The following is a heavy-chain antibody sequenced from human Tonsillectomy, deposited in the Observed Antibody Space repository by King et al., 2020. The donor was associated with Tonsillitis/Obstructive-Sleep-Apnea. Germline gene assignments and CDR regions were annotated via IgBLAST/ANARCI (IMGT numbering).Heavy chain of an antibody. J-gene: IGHJ4*02. CDR3: VRDLNGSGPDY. D-gene: IGHD6-19*01. V-gene: IGHV3-33*01. Sequence: VQLVESGGGVVQPGRSLRLSCAASGFIFKRHGMHWVRQAPGTGLAWVAVIWYDGSNKYYADSVKGRFTISRDNSENTVYLHMNSLRAEDTSAYYCVRDLNGSGPDYSGQGTLVTVSS. CDR1: GFIFKRHG. CDR2: IWYDGSNK.